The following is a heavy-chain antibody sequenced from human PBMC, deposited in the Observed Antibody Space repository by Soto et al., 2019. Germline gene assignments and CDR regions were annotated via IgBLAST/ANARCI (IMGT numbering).Heavy chain of an antibody. V-gene: IGHV3-11*05. CDR1: GFPSSDYY. J-gene: IGHJ4*02. Sequence: QVQLVESGGDLVKPGGSLRLSCAASGFPSSDYYMSWIRQAPGKGLEWVSSIGSSSSYTNYADSVKGRFTISRDNAKNSLYLQMNSLRAEDTAVNYCARRRPTGYYNYWGQGTLVTVSA. CDR2: IGSSSSYT. D-gene: IGHD3-9*01. CDR3: ARRRPTGYYNY.